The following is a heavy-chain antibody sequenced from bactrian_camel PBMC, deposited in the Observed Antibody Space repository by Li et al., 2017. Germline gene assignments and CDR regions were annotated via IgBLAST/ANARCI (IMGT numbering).Heavy chain of an antibody. J-gene: IGHJ4*01. D-gene: IGHD3*01. V-gene: IGHV3S53*01. Sequence: HVQLVESGGGSVQAGGSLRLSCATSGGDPSTTDCMGWYRQAPGKQRDGVASFDCDGDTTYRDSVKGRFTISRDNAKDTLYLQMNSLKIEDTAVYYCALGSSRQATMTARGEGTQVTVS. CDR2: FDCDGDT. CDR1: GGDPSTTDC.